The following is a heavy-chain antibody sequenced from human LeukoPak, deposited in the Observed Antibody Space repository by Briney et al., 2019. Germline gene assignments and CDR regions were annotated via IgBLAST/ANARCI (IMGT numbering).Heavy chain of an antibody. J-gene: IGHJ6*03. CDR1: GGSFSGYY. Sequence: SETLSLTCAVYGGSFSGYYWSWIRQPPGKGLEWIGEINHSGSTNYNPSPKSRVTISVDTSKNQFSLKLSSVTAADTAVYYCARKAGGSTQYSSSSRGDYYYYYYMDVWGKGTTVTVSS. CDR3: ARKAGGSTQYSSSSRGDYYYYYYMDV. V-gene: IGHV4-34*01. D-gene: IGHD6-6*01. CDR2: INHSGST.